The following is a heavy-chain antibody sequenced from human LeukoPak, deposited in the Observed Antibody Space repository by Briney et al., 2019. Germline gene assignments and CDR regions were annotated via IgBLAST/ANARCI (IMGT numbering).Heavy chain of an antibody. CDR3: AKDRFGGSYYYSDY. J-gene: IGHJ4*02. CDR1: GFTFSSYG. Sequence: GGSLRLSCAASGFTFSSYGMSWVRQAPGKGLEWVAVISYDGSNKYYADSVKGRFTISRDNSKNTLYLQMNSLRAEDTAVYYCAKDRFGGSYYYSDYWGQGTLVTVSS. V-gene: IGHV3-30*18. D-gene: IGHD1-26*01. CDR2: ISYDGSNK.